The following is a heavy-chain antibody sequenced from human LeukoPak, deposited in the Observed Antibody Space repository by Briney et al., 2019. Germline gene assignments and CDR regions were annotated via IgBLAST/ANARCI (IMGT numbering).Heavy chain of an antibody. D-gene: IGHD3-16*02. V-gene: IGHV4-59*12. Sequence: SETLSLTCTVSGGSISSYYWSWIRQPPGKGLEWIGYIYYSGSTNYNPSLKSRVTISVDRSKNQFSLKLSSVTAADTAVYYCARGIGDYNYYGMDVWGQGTTVTVSS. CDR1: GGSISSYY. CDR3: ARGIGDYNYYGMDV. J-gene: IGHJ6*02. CDR2: IYYSGST.